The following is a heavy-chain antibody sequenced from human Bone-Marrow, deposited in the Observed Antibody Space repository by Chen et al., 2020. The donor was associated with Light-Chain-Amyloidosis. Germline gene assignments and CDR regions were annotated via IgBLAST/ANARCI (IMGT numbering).Heavy chain of an antibody. CDR2: ISYDANRD. CDR1: GFTFSSYG. V-gene: IGHV3-30*18. Sequence: QVQLVESGGGVVQPGRSLRLSCVASGFTFSSYGIFWVRQAPGKGLEWVALISYDANRDFYADSVKGRFTVSRDNSKNTLYLQMNSLRIEDTAVYYCAKARLYSGSYWGIVDYWGRGTLVTVSS. D-gene: IGHD1-26*01. J-gene: IGHJ4*02. CDR3: AKARLYSGSYWGIVDY.